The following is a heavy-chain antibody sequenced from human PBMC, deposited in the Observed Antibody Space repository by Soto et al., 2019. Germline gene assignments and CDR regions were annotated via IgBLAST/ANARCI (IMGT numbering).Heavy chain of an antibody. J-gene: IGHJ4*02. CDR3: ARSAGYYYDSPYY. D-gene: IGHD3-22*01. Sequence: QVQLVESGGGVAQPGRSLRLSCAASGFIFSDYSMHWVRQAPGKGLERVAVIPYDGSNKHYADSVEGRFTVSRENSKNTICLQMSSLRAEDTAVYYCARSAGYYYDSPYYWGEGTPVTVSS. V-gene: IGHV3-30-3*01. CDR1: GFIFSDYS. CDR2: IPYDGSNK.